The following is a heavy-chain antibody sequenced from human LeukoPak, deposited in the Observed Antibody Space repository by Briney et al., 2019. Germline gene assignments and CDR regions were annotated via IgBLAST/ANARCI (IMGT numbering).Heavy chain of an antibody. CDR1: GGSMNNLY. Sequence: SETLSLTCTVSGGSMNNLYWSWIRQPPRKELEWIEYIYYSGSTDYNPSLKSRVTISIDTSKNQFSLKLSSVTAADTAVYYCARGGLVSSFDPWGQGTLVTVSP. J-gene: IGHJ5*02. D-gene: IGHD3-16*01. CDR2: IYYSGST. CDR3: ARGGLVSSFDP. V-gene: IGHV4-59*01.